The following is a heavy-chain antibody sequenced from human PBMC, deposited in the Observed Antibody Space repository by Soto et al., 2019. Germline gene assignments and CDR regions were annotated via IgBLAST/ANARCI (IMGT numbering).Heavy chain of an antibody. J-gene: IGHJ4*02. V-gene: IGHV4-34*01. CDR2: INHSGST. Sequence: SETLSLTCAVYGGSFSGYYWSWIRQPPGKGLEWIGEINHSGSTNYNPSLKSRVTISVDTSKNQFSLKLSSVTAADTAVYYCASTGYCSSTSCFDYWGQGTLVTVSS. D-gene: IGHD2-2*01. CDR3: ASTGYCSSTSCFDY. CDR1: GGSFSGYY.